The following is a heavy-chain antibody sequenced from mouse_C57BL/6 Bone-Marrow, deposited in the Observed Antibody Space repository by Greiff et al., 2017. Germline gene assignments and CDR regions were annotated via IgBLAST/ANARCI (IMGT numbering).Heavy chain of an antibody. V-gene: IGHV5-17*01. J-gene: IGHJ1*03. CDR1: GFTFSDYG. CDR2: ISRGSSTI. CDR3: ARRGRYDGYFYWYFDV. Sequence: EVQLVESGGGLVKPGGSLKLSCAASGFTFSDYGMHWVRQAPEKGLEWVAYISRGSSTIYYADTVKGRFTISRDNAKNTLFLQMTSLRSEDTAMYYCARRGRYDGYFYWYFDVWGTGTTVTVSS. D-gene: IGHD2-3*01.